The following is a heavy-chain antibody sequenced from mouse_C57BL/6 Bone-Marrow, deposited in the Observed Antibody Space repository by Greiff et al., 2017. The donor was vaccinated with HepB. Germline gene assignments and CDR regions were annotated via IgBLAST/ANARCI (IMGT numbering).Heavy chain of an antibody. D-gene: IGHD1-1*01. V-gene: IGHV1-15*01. CDR3: TRAFTTVVATGFDY. J-gene: IGHJ2*01. CDR2: IDPETGDT. CDR1: GYTFTDYE. Sequence: QVQLQQSGAELVRPGASVTLSCKASGYTFTDYEMHWVKQTPVHGLEWIGSIDPETGDTAYNQKFKGKAILTADKSSSTAYMELRSLTSEDSAVYYCTRAFTTVVATGFDYWGQGTTLTVSS.